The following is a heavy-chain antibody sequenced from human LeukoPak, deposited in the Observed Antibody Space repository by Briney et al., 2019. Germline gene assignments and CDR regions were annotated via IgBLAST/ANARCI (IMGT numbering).Heavy chain of an antibody. CDR3: AKDGYGSADY. J-gene: IGHJ4*02. CDR2: VSGSGTST. V-gene: IGHV3-23*01. Sequence: GGSLRLSCAASGFTFGNYAMSWVRQAPGKGLEWVSGVSGSGTSTYYADSVKGRFTISRDNSKNTLFLQMNSLRAEDTAVYYCAKDGYGSADYWGRGTLVTVSS. D-gene: IGHD2-15*01. CDR1: GFTFGNYA.